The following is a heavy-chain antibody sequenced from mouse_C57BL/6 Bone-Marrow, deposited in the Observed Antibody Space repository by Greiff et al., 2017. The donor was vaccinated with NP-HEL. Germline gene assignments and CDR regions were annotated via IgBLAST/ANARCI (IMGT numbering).Heavy chain of an antibody. D-gene: IGHD1-2*01. CDR3: ATHYRGFAY. J-gene: IGHJ3*01. Sequence: QVQLQQPGAELVMPGASVKLSCKASGYTFTSYWMHWVKQRPGQGLEWIGEIDPSDSYTNYNLKFKGKSTLTVDKSSSTAYMQLSSLTSEDSAVYYCATHYRGFAYWGQGTLVTVSA. CDR2: IDPSDSYT. V-gene: IGHV1-69*01. CDR1: GYTFTSYW.